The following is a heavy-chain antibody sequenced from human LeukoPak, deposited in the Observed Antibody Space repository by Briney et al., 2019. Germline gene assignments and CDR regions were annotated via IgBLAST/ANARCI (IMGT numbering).Heavy chain of an antibody. CDR3: ARLYGGYFDY. Sequence: SETLSLTCTVSGGSISSSSYYWGWIRQPPGKGLEWIGSIYYSGSAYYNPSLKSRVTISVDTSKNQFSLKLSSVTAADTAVYYCARLYGGYFDYWGQGTLVTVSS. D-gene: IGHD4-23*01. V-gene: IGHV4-39*01. CDR2: IYYSGSA. CDR1: GGSISSSSYY. J-gene: IGHJ4*02.